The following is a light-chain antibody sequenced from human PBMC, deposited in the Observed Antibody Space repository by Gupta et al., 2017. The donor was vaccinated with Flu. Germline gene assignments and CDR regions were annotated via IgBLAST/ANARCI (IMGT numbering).Light chain of an antibody. CDR3: ALYMGSGISV. J-gene: IGLJ3*02. Sequence: QTVVTQEPSFSVSPAGTVTLTCGVSSGSVSVSYYPSWYQQTPGQAPRSLLYSTNTRSSGVPDRFSGSIRGDTAALTITGAQADDESDYYCALYMGSGISVFGGGTKLTVL. CDR2: STN. V-gene: IGLV8-61*01. CDR1: SGSVSVSYY.